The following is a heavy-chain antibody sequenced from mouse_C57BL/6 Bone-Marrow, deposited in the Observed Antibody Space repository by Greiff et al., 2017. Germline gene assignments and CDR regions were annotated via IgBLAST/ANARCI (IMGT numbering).Heavy chain of an antibody. CDR2: IYPGSGST. J-gene: IGHJ2*01. D-gene: IGHD1-1*02. CDR3: ARELSETGY. V-gene: IGHV1-55*01. CDR1: GYTFTSYW. Sequence: QVQLQQPGAELVKPGASVKMSCKASGYTFTSYWITWVKQRPGQGLEWIGDIYPGSGSTNYNEKFKSKATLTVDTSSSPAYIQLSSLTSEDSSVYNCARELSETGYWGQGTTLTGSS.